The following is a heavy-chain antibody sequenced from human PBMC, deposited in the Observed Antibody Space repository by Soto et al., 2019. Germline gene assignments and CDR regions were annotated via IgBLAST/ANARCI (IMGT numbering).Heavy chain of an antibody. CDR3: AREETAWPLAYGLDV. CDR1: GFTFSGYS. Sequence: GGSLRLSCAASGFTFSGYSMNWVRQAPGKGLEWVASISTRSDIYYADSVKGRFTISRDNAKNSVSLQMNSLRAEDTAVYYCAREETAWPLAYGLDVWGQGTTVTVSS. J-gene: IGHJ6*02. V-gene: IGHV3-21*01. D-gene: IGHD2-21*02. CDR2: ISTRSDI.